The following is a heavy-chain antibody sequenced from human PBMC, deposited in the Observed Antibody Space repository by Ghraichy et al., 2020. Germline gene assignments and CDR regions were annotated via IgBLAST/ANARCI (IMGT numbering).Heavy chain of an antibody. CDR2: IYYSGST. D-gene: IGHD5-24*01. V-gene: IGHV4-59*01. J-gene: IGHJ4*02. CDR3: ARVGIVEMATSYFDY. CDR1: GGSISSYY. Sequence: SQTLSLTCTVSGGSISSYYWSWIRQPPGKGLEWIGYIYYSGSTNYNPSLKSRVTISVDTSKNQFSLKLSSVTAADTAVYYCARVGIVEMATSYFDYWGQGTLVTVSS.